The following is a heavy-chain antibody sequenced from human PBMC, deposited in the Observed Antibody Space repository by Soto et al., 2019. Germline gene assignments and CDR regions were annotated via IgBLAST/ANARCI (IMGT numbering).Heavy chain of an antibody. CDR2: IIPIFGTA. Sequence: ASVKVSCKASGGTFSSYAISWVRQAPGQGLEWMGGIIPIFGTANYAQKFQGRVTITADESTSTAYMELSSLRSEDTAVYYCARDSKYSHRLGPFDYCGQGTLVTVSA. CDR3: ARDSKYSHRLGPFDY. J-gene: IGHJ4*02. D-gene: IGHD5-18*01. CDR1: GGTFSSYA. V-gene: IGHV1-69*13.